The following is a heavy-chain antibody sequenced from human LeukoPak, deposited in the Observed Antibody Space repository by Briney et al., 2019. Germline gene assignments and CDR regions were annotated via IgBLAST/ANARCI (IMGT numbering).Heavy chain of an antibody. J-gene: IGHJ4*02. V-gene: IGHV3-30*02. CDR3: ARDYGYYDSSGPLDY. CDR2: IRYDGSNK. D-gene: IGHD3-22*01. Sequence: GGSLRLSCAASGFTFSSYGMHWVRQAPGKGLEWVAFIRYDGSNKYYADSVKGRFTISRDNSKNTLYLQMNSLRAEDTAVYYCARDYGYYDSSGPLDYWGQGTLVTVSS. CDR1: GFTFSSYG.